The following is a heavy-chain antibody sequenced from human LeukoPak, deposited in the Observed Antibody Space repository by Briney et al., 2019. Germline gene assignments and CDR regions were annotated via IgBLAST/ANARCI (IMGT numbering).Heavy chain of an antibody. CDR2: ISGSGGST. V-gene: IGHV3-23*01. J-gene: IGHJ6*03. CDR3: AKDLNGSGSYYLTLYYYYMDV. CDR1: GFTFSSYA. Sequence: GGSLRLSCAASGFTFSSYAMSWVRQAPGKGLEWVSAISGSGGSTYYADSVKGRFTISRDNSKNTLYLQMNSLRAEDTTVYYCAKDLNGSGSYYLTLYYYYMDVWGKGTTVTVSS. D-gene: IGHD3-10*01.